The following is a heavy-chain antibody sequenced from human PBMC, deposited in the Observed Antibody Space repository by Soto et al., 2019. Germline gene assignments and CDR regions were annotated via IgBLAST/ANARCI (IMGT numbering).Heavy chain of an antibody. J-gene: IGHJ6*02. D-gene: IGHD6-19*01. CDR3: ARDDIPGIAVAIYGMGV. CDR2: IWYDESNI. CDR1: GFTFSSYC. V-gene: IGHV3-33*01. Sequence: LRLSCAASGFTFSSYCMHWVRQAPCKGLDWVAVIWYDESNIYYADSVKGRFTISRDNSKNTLFLQMNSLRAEDTAVYYCARDDIPGIAVAIYGMGVWGQGTTVTVSS.